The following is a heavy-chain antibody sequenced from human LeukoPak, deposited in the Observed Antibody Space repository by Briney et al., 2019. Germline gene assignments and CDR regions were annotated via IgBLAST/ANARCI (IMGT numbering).Heavy chain of an antibody. Sequence: PSETLSLTCTVSGGSISSFYWSWIRQPPGKGLEWIGYIYSSGTTNYNPSLENRVTISVDTSKNQFSLKLSSVTAADTAVYYCARGREAGYNYKALFDPWGQGTLVSVSS. J-gene: IGHJ5*02. CDR2: IYSSGTT. CDR1: GGSISSFY. CDR3: ARGREAGYNYKALFDP. V-gene: IGHV4-59*01. D-gene: IGHD5-18*01.